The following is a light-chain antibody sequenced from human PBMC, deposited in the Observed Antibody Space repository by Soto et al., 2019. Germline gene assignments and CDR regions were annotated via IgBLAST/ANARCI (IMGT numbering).Light chain of an antibody. CDR2: DAS. CDR1: QTAVSSY. J-gene: IGKJ1*01. V-gene: IGKV3-20*01. Sequence: EIVLTQSPGTLSLSPGDRVTLSCRASQTAVSSYLAWYQQKPGQPPRLLIFDASSRATGIPDRFSGSGSGTDFSLIISRLEPEDFAVYYCQQYGVEPVFGQGTKVDIK. CDR3: QQYGVEPV.